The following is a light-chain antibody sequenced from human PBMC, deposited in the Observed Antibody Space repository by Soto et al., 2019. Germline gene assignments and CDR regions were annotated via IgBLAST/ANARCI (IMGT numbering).Light chain of an antibody. V-gene: IGLV3-21*02. CDR1: SIGRKS. CDR3: QVFDGTYDHPEVL. CDR2: DDR. Sequence: SYELTQPPSVSVAPGQTARITCGGNSIGRKSVHWYQQKPGQAPVLVVYDDRDRPSGIPERFSGSNSGNTATLTISRVEAGDEADFYCQVFDGTYDHPEVLFGGGTKVTVL. J-gene: IGLJ2*01.